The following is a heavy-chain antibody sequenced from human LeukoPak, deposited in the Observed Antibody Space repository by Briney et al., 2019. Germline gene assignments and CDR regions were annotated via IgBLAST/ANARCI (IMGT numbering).Heavy chain of an antibody. V-gene: IGHV1-46*01. CDR1: GYNFTGYY. CDR2: INPSGGGT. J-gene: IGHJ4*02. CDR3: AREIGPRQLHLWGSAFDY. Sequence: ASVKVSCKASGYNFTGYYMHWVRQAPGQGLEWMGIINPSGGGTSYAQKFQGRLTMTRGTSTTTVYMELSSLRSEDTAMYYCAREIGPRQLHLWGSAFDYWGQGTLVTVSS. D-gene: IGHD5-18*01.